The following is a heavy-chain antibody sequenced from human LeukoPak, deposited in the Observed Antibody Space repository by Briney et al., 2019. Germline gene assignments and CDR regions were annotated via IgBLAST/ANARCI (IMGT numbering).Heavy chain of an antibody. CDR1: GYLFTGFY. Sequence: ASVKVSCKTSGYLFTGFYIHWVRQVPGQGLEWMGWINPNSGDTKSAPKFQGRVAMTRVTSINTAYMEVSGLTPDDTAIYYCAKRGGALSHWGQGTPVTATS. CDR2: INPNSGDT. D-gene: IGHD2-21*01. V-gene: IGHV1-2*02. J-gene: IGHJ4*02. CDR3: AKRGGALSH.